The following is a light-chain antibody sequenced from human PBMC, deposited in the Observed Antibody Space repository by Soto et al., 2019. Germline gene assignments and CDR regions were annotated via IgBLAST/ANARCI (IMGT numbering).Light chain of an antibody. V-gene: IGLV2-14*01. CDR2: EVR. J-gene: IGLJ2*01. CDR3: SSFTSQSSLI. CDR1: MRDVGAYNL. Sequence: QSVLTQPASVSGSPGQSITISCAGTMRDVGAYNLVSWYQQHPDRAPQLIIFEVRYRPSGISFRFSGSKSGNTASLTISGLQAEDEADYYCSSFTSQSSLIFGGGTKLTVL.